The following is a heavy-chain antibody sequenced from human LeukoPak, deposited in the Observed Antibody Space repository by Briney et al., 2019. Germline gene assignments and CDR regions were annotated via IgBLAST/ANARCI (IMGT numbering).Heavy chain of an antibody. J-gene: IGHJ4*02. CDR3: ARQPSYSGRYFDY. V-gene: IGHV4-38-2*01. D-gene: IGHD1-26*01. CDR1: GYSISSGYY. CDR2: IYHRGNT. Sequence: SETPSLTCPVSGYSISSGYYWGWIRQPPGKGLEWIGNIYHRGNTYYNPSLKSRVTISVDTSKNQFSLKLSSVTAADTAVYYCARQPSYSGRYFDYWGQGTLVTVSS.